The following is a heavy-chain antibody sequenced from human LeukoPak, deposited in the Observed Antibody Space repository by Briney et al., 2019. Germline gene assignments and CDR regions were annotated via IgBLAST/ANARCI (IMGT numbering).Heavy chain of an antibody. D-gene: IGHD3-3*01. CDR2: ISSSGSTI. CDR1: GFTFSSYE. J-gene: IGHJ4*02. V-gene: IGHV3-48*03. Sequence: QSGGSLRLSCAASGFTFSSYEMNWVRQAPGKGLEWVSYISSSGSTIYYADSVKGRFTISRDNAKNSLYLQMNSLRAEDTAVYYCASYYDFWSGYYTYYFDYWGQGTLVTVSS. CDR3: ASYYDFWSGYYTYYFDY.